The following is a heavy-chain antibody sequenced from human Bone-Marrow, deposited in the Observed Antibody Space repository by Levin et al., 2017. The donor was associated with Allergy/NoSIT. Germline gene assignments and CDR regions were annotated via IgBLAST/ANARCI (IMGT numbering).Heavy chain of an antibody. CDR2: ISSSSSYT. J-gene: IGHJ3*02. CDR3: ARDGQQQLVSDAFDI. V-gene: IGHV3-11*06. Sequence: GGSLRLSCAASGFTFSDYYMSWIRQAPGKGLEWVSYISSSSSYTNYADSVKGRFTISRDNAKNSLYLQMNSLRAEDTAVYYCARDGQQQLVSDAFDIWGQGTMVTVSS. D-gene: IGHD6-13*01. CDR1: GFTFSDYY.